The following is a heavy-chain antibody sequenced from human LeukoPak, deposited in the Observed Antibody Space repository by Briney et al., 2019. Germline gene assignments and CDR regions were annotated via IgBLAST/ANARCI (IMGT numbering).Heavy chain of an antibody. CDR3: ARVSSSGGYYSYDTFNI. CDR1: GYTFTDYY. D-gene: IGHD3-22*01. J-gene: IGHJ3*02. Sequence: ASVKVSCKAPGYTFTDYYMHWVRQAPGQGLEWMGRINPNTGTTNYAQKFQGRVTMTRDTSINTAYMELSSLRSDDTAVYYCARVSSSGGYYSYDTFNIWGQGTMVTVSS. V-gene: IGHV1-2*06. CDR2: INPNTGTT.